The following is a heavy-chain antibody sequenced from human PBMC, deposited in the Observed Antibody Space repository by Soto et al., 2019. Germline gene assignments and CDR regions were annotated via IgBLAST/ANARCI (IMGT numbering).Heavy chain of an antibody. Sequence: SVKVSCKASGDTFNSYALTWVRQAPGQGLEWMGGIIPFFGTTNYAQKFQGRVTTTADKSTSTAYMEVSSLRSEDTAVYYCAPWRRHRGRGFDYWGRETWVPDS. V-gene: IGHV1-69*06. D-gene: IGHD3-10*01. CDR1: GDTFNSYA. CDR2: IIPFFGTT. CDR3: APWRRHRGRGFDY. J-gene: IGHJ4*02.